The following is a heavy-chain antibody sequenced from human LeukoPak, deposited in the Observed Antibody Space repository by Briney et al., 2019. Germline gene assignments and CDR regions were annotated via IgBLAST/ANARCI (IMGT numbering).Heavy chain of an antibody. CDR3: AGENSNRGAFDI. Sequence: GGSLRLSCAASGFTFSSYAMSWVRQAPGKGLEWVSAISGSGGSTYYADSVKGRFTISRDNAKNSLYLQMNSLRAEDTAVYYCAGENSNRGAFDIWGQGTMVTVSS. CDR2: ISGSGGST. V-gene: IGHV3-23*01. J-gene: IGHJ3*02. CDR1: GFTFSSYA. D-gene: IGHD6-13*01.